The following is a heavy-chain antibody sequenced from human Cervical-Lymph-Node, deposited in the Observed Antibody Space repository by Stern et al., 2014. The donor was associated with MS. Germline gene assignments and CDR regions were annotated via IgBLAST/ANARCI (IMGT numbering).Heavy chain of an antibody. CDR3: ARDPDDYGNWFDP. J-gene: IGHJ5*02. V-gene: IGHV3-7*01. Sequence: VQLVESGGGLVQPGGSLRLSCAASGFTFSNYWMSWIRQAPGTGLEWVANINKDGSGKYYVDSVKGRFTISQDNAQNSLDLQMNSLRAEDAALYCCARDPDDYGNWFDPWGQGTLVTVSS. CDR1: GFTFSNYW. D-gene: IGHD4-17*01. CDR2: INKDGSGK.